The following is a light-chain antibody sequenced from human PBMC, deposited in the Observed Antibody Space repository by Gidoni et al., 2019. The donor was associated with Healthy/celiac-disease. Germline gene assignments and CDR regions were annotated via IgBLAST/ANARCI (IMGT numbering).Light chain of an antibody. Sequence: EIGLTQSPGTLSLSPGERATLSCRASQSVSSSYLAWYQQKPGQAPRLLIYGASSRATGIPDRFRGSGSGTDFTLTISRLEPEDFAVYYCQQYGSSPPVTFGGGTKVEIK. CDR2: GAS. CDR1: QSVSSSY. CDR3: QQYGSSPPVT. J-gene: IGKJ4*01. V-gene: IGKV3-20*01.